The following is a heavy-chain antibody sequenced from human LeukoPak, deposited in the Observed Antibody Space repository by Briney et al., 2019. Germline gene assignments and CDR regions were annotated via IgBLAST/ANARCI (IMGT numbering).Heavy chain of an antibody. CDR1: GFTFSNAW. CDR3: TTDSYDSSGYYYDGGSDAFDI. D-gene: IGHD3-22*01. CDR2: IKSKTDGGTT. Sequence: GGSLRLSCAASGFTFSNAWMSWVRQAPGKGLEWVGRIKSKTDGGTTDYAAPVKGRFTISRDDSKNTLYLQMNSLKTEDTAVYYCTTDSYDSSGYYYDGGSDAFDIRGQGTMVTVSP. J-gene: IGHJ3*02. V-gene: IGHV3-15*01.